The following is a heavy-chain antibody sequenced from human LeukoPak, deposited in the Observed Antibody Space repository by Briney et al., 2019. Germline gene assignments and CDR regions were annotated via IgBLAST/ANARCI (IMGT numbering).Heavy chain of an antibody. J-gene: IGHJ4*02. V-gene: IGHV3-23*01. Sequence: GGSLRLSCAASGFTFSSYAMSWVRRAPGKGLEWVSAISGSGDSTYCGDSVKGRFTISRDNSKNTLYLQMNSLRAEDTAVYYCAKTRPLDSSSWSHGDYWGQGTLVTVSS. CDR1: GFTFSSYA. D-gene: IGHD6-13*01. CDR3: AKTRPLDSSSWSHGDY. CDR2: ISGSGDST.